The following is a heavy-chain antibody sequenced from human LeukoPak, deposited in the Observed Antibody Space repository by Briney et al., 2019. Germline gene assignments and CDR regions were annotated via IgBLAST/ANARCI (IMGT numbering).Heavy chain of an antibody. CDR2: IWYDGSNK. CDR3: ARDGGWPGYFDI. J-gene: IGHJ3*02. Sequence: GGTLRLSCSASGFTFSSFGMHWVRQAPAKGLEWVAVIWYDGSNKYYADSVKGRFTISRDNSKNTLYLQMNRLRAEDTAVYYCARDGGWPGYFDIWGQGTMVTVSS. D-gene: IGHD3-16*01. V-gene: IGHV3-33*08. CDR1: GFTFSSFG.